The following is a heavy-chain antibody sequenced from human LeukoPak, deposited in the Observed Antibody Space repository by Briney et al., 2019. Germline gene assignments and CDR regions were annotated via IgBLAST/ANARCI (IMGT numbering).Heavy chain of an antibody. V-gene: IGHV4-59*11. CDR3: ARGPTPSRIAARAGGYYFDY. J-gene: IGHJ4*02. D-gene: IGHD6-6*01. CDR2: IYYSGST. CDR1: GGSISSHY. Sequence: PSETLSLTCTVSGGSISSHYWSWIRQPPGKGLEWIGYIYYSGSTNHNPSLKSRVTISIDTSKNQFSLKLSSVTAADTAVYYCARGPTPSRIAARAGGYYFDYWGQGTLVTVSS.